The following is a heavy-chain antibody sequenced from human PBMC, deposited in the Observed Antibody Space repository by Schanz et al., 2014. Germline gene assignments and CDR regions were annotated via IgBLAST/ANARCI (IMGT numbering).Heavy chain of an antibody. CDR1: GFTFNSYA. Sequence: EVQLVESGGGFVQPGGSLRLSCAASGFTFNSYAMTWVRQAPGKGLEWVSSISHSGGSKYYADSVKGRFTISRDNSENTLYLQMNRLSADDTAVFYCAKGMGYCSGGTCCDYYYYGLDVWGQGTTVTVSS. D-gene: IGHD2-15*01. J-gene: IGHJ6*02. CDR3: AKGMGYCSGGTCCDYYYYGLDV. V-gene: IGHV3-23*04. CDR2: ISHSGGSK.